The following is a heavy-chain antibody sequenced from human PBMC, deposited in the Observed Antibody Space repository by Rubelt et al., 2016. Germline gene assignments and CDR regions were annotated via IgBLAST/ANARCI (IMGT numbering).Heavy chain of an antibody. Sequence: EAQLLESGGGLVQPGESVRLSCAASGFTFSSYAMSWVRQAPGKGLEWVSAINSNGDRTYYGDSVKGRFTISRDNVRNTVYLQMNSLRDEDTAVYFCVRDENWAFDYWGQGALVTVSS. J-gene: IGHJ4*02. D-gene: IGHD7-27*01. CDR3: VRDENWAFDY. V-gene: IGHV3-23*01. CDR1: GFTFSSYA. CDR2: INSNGDRT.